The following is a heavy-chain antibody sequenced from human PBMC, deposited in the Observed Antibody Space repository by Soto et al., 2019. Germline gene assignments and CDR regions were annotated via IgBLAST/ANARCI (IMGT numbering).Heavy chain of an antibody. J-gene: IGHJ3*02. Sequence: QVQLVQSGAEVKKPGASVTVSCKASGYTLSDYYIQWVRQAPGQGLEWMGWINPNSGDPNYAQKFQGRVTMSRDTSISTAYMELRWLRSEGTAVYYCTREVWGRAAAGAGNDAFDIWGQGTKVTVSS. D-gene: IGHD6-13*01. V-gene: IGHV1-2*02. CDR1: GYTLSDYY. CDR3: TREVWGRAAAGAGNDAFDI. CDR2: INPNSGDP.